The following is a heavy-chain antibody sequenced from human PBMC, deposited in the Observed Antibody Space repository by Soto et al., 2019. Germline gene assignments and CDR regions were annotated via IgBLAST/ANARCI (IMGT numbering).Heavy chain of an antibody. CDR1: GGSISSGDYY. CDR3: ARSPDYYGSGSYYTSGWFDP. J-gene: IGHJ5*02. Sequence: QVQLQESGPGLVKPSQTLSLTCTVSGGSISSGDYYWNWIRQPPGKGLEWIGYIYYSGSTYYNPSLKSRVTISVDTSKNQFSLKLSSVTAADTAVYYCARSPDYYGSGSYYTSGWFDPWGQGTLVTVSS. V-gene: IGHV4-30-4*01. CDR2: IYYSGST. D-gene: IGHD3-10*01.